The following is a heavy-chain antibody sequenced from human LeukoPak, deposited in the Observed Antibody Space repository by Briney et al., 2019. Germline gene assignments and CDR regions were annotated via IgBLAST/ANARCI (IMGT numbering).Heavy chain of an antibody. CDR1: GGTFSSYA. D-gene: IGHD1-26*01. CDR2: IIPILGIA. J-gene: IGHJ6*02. V-gene: IGHV1-69*04. Sequence: SVKVSCKASGGTFSSYAISWVRQAPGQGLEWMGRIIPILGIANYAQKFQGRVTITADKSTSTAYMELSSLRSEDTAVYYCARDPIREGMDVSGQGTTVTVSS. CDR3: ARDPIREGMDV.